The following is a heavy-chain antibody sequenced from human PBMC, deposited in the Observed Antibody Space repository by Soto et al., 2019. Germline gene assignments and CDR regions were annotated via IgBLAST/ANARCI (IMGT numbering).Heavy chain of an antibody. CDR2: ISGSGGST. V-gene: IGHV3-23*01. CDR3: AKYGKHSNGWWAAFDI. Sequence: EVQVLESGGGLVQPGGSLRLSCAASGFTFTDYAMNWVRQAPGKGLEWVSTISGSGGSTYYADSVRGRFTISRDNSKNTLSLQMSSLRAEDTAVYYCAKYGKHSNGWWAAFDIWGQGTVVTVS. D-gene: IGHD6-19*01. J-gene: IGHJ3*02. CDR1: GFTFTDYA.